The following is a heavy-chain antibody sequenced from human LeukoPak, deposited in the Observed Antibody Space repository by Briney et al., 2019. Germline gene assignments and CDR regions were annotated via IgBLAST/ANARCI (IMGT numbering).Heavy chain of an antibody. CDR1: GFTFSSYS. V-gene: IGHV3-21*01. CDR2: ISSSSSYI. Sequence: GGSLRLSCAASGFTFSSYSMNWVRQAPGKGLEWVSSISSSSSYIYYADSVKGRFTISGDNAKNSLYLQMNSLRAEDTAVYYCAREETPRSWYIYWGQGTLVTVSS. J-gene: IGHJ4*02. D-gene: IGHD6-13*01. CDR3: AREETPRSWYIY.